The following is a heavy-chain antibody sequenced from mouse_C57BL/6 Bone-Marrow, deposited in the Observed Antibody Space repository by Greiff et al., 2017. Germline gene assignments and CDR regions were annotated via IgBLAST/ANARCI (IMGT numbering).Heavy chain of an antibody. V-gene: IGHV1-85*01. CDR3: AWIYMDY. CDR1: GYTFTSYD. D-gene: IGHD1-3*01. J-gene: IGHJ4*01. Sequence: VQLQSGPELVKPGASVKLSCKASGYTFTSYDINWVKQRPGQGLEWIGWIYPRDGSTKYNEKFKGKATLTVDTSSSTAYMELHSLTSEDSAVYFCAWIYMDYWGQGTSVTVSS. CDR2: IYPRDGST.